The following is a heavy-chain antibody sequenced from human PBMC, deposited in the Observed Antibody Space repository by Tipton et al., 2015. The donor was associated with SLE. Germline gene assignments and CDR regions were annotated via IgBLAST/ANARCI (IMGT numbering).Heavy chain of an antibody. Sequence: TLSLTCTVSGGSVNSGSYYCTWMRQPAGAGLELIGRIHTGGSTNYNPSLKSRVTISLDKSKNLFSLNLASVTAADTAVYYCATGSGSLRYWGQGTLVTVSS. V-gene: IGHV4-61*02. CDR2: IHTGGST. D-gene: IGHD2-15*01. CDR1: GGSVNSGSYY. CDR3: ATGSGSLRY. J-gene: IGHJ4*02.